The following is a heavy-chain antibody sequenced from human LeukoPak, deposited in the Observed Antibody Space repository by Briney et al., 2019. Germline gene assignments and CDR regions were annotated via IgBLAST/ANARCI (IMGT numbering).Heavy chain of an antibody. CDR3: ARHGPPITSEYRPPYGAVDI. V-gene: IGHV4-39*01. CDR1: GGSISSSNCC. J-gene: IGHJ3*02. D-gene: IGHD2/OR15-2a*01. CDR2: MYYSGST. Sequence: SETLSLICTVSGGSISSSNCCWGWIRQPPGKGLEVIGSMYYSGSTYYNPSLKSRVTISVDASKNQFSLKLGSVTAADTAVYYCARHGPPITSEYRPPYGAVDIWGQGTTVIVSS.